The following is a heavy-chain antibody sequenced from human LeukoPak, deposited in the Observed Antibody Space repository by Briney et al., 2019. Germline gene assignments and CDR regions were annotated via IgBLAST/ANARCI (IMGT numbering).Heavy chain of an antibody. D-gene: IGHD3-10*01. CDR1: GGSINSY. Sequence: SETLSLTCIASGGSINSYWSWIRQPAGKGLEWIGRISGSGTITYNPALQSRLTISIDTSKNQFSLKLMSVTAADTAVYYCARDSGTTGEVKFDPWGQGILVTVSS. CDR2: ISGSGTI. CDR3: ARDSGTTGEVKFDP. V-gene: IGHV4-4*07. J-gene: IGHJ5*02.